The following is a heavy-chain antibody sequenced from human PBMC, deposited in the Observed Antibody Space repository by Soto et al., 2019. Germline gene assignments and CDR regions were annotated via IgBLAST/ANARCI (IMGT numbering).Heavy chain of an antibody. V-gene: IGHV4-31*03. CDR3: ARADYVWGSYRSTPFDY. CDR1: GGSISSGGYY. J-gene: IGHJ4*02. CDR2: IYYSGST. Sequence: QVPLQESGPGLVKPSQTLSLTCTVSGGSISSGGYYWSWIRQHPGKGLEWIGYIYYSGSTYYNPSLRSRVTISVDTSKNQFSLKLSSVTAADTAVYYCARADYVWGSYRSTPFDYWGQGTLVSVSS. D-gene: IGHD3-16*02.